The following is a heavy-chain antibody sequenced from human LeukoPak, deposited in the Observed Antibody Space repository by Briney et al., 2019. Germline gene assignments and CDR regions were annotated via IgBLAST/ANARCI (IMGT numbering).Heavy chain of an antibody. D-gene: IGHD6-19*01. Sequence: ETLSLTCAVYGGSFSGYYWSWIRQPPGKGLEWVASIQQDGSEKYYVDSVKGRFTISRDNAKNSLYLQMNSLRAEDTAVYYCARDGLGYSSGWYITAPDYWGQGALVTVSS. CDR3: ARDGLGYSSGWYITAPDY. V-gene: IGHV3-7*03. CDR1: GGSFSGYY. J-gene: IGHJ4*02. CDR2: IQQDGSEK.